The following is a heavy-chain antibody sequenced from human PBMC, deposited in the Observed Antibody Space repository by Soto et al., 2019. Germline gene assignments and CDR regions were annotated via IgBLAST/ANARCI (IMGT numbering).Heavy chain of an antibody. CDR3: ARDGGMTTVTGNFYYAMDV. D-gene: IGHD4-4*01. J-gene: IGHJ6*02. CDR1: GFTFSSYA. V-gene: IGHV3-30*03. CDR2: ISYDGRNK. Sequence: PGGSLRLSCAASGFTFSSYAMHWVRQAPGKGLEWVAVISYDGRNKYYADSVKGRFTISRDNSKNALYLQVNSLSAEDTAVYYCARDGGMTTVTGNFYYAMDVWGQGTTVTVSS.